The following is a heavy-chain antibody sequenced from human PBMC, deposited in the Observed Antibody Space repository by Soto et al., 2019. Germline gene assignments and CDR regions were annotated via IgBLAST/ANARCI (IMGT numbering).Heavy chain of an antibody. V-gene: IGHV4-31*03. CDR1: GGSISSGGYY. J-gene: IGHJ4*02. CDR2: IYYSGST. Sequence: QVQLLESGPGLVKPSQTLSLTCTVSGGSISSGGYYWSWIRQHPGKGLEWIGYIYYSGSTYYNPSLKSRVTISVDTSKNQFSLKLSSVTAADTAVYYCARGELAAAAVDYWGQGTLVTVSS. CDR3: ARGELAAAAVDY. D-gene: IGHD6-13*01.